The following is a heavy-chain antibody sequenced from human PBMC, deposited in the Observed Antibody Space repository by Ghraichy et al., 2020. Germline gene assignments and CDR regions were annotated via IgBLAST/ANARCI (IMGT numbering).Heavy chain of an antibody. CDR2: IIGSGSTT. J-gene: IGHJ4*02. CDR1: GFTFASYA. V-gene: IGHV3-23*01. D-gene: IGHD4-11*01. CDR3: AKPRGGGLYSNHNPFDS. Sequence: GASLRLSCAASGFTFASYAMSWVRQTPERGLEWVAAIIGSGSTTNYADSVKGRFTISRDNSKNTVHLQIDNLRADDTAVYYCAKPRGGGLYSNHNPFDSWGQGILVTVSS.